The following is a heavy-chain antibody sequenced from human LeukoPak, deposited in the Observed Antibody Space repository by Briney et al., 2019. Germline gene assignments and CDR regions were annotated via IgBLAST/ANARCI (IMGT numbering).Heavy chain of an antibody. CDR3: ARAPWYDFWSGSLRAFDI. V-gene: IGHV4-31*03. D-gene: IGHD3-3*01. Sequence: TSQTLSLTCTVSGGSISSGGYFWSWIRQHPGKGLEWIGYIYYSGGTYYNPSLKSRVTMSVDTSKNQFSLKLSSVTAADTAVYYCARAPWYDFWSGSLRAFDIWGQGTMVTVSS. J-gene: IGHJ3*02. CDR1: GGSISSGGYF. CDR2: IYYSGGT.